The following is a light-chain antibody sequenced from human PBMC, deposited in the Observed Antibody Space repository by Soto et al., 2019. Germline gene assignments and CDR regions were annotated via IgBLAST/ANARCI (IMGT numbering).Light chain of an antibody. CDR2: AAS. Sequence: DIQMTQSPSSVSASVGDRVTITCRASQGISSWLAWCQQKPGRAPKLLIYAASILQSGAPSRFSGSGSGTDFTLTISSLQPEDFATYYCQQTSSFPPTFGQGTRLEIK. CDR3: QQTSSFPPT. J-gene: IGKJ5*01. CDR1: QGISSW. V-gene: IGKV1-12*01.